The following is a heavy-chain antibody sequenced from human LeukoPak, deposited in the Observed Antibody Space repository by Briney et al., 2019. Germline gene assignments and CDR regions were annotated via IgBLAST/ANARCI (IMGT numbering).Heavy chain of an antibody. CDR3: AKAYTRSWYAAFDF. Sequence: GLVQPGGSLRLSCAASGFAFSDYAISWVRQAPGKGLEWVSAIIDSGGATYYADSVKGRFTISRDNSKNTVYLQMNSLRGDDSAKYYCAKAYTRSWYAAFDFWGQGTMVAISS. CDR2: IIDSGGAT. CDR1: GFAFSDYA. D-gene: IGHD6-13*01. V-gene: IGHV3-23*01. J-gene: IGHJ3*01.